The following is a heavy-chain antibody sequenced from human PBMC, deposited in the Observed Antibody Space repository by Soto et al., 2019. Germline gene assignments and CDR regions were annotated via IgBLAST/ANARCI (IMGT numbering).Heavy chain of an antibody. CDR2: FDPEDGET. D-gene: IGHD3-22*01. J-gene: IGHJ4*02. V-gene: IGHV1-24*01. Sequence: ASVKVSWKVSGYTLTELSMHWGRQAPGKGLEGMGGFDPEDGETIYAQKFQGRVTMTEDTSTDTAYMELSSLRSEDTAVYYCATEKGYDSSGYEGTFDYWGQGTLVTVSS. CDR3: ATEKGYDSSGYEGTFDY. CDR1: GYTLTELS.